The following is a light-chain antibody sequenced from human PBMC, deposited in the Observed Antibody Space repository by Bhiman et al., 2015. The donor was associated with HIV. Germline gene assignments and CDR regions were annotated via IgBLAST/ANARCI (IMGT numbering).Light chain of an antibody. Sequence: SYVLTQPPSLSVAPGQTARITCGGDKIAYKSVHWYQRRPGQAPVLVIYYSTDRPLGISDRFSGSKSGTSGSLVISGLQAEDEADYYCAAWDDRLIGPIFGGGTKLTVL. CDR3: AAWDDRLIGPI. CDR1: KIAYKS. CDR2: YST. J-gene: IGLJ2*01. V-gene: IGLV3-21*01.